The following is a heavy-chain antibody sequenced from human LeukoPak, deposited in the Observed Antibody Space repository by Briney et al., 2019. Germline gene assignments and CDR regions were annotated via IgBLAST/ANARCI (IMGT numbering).Heavy chain of an antibody. CDR1: GFTFSSYA. Sequence: LRLSCAASGFTFSSYAMSWVRQAPGKGLEWIGYIYYSGSTYYNPSLKSRVTISVDTSKNQFSLKLSSVTAADTAVYYYARVIAVAGYYYYYYMDVWGKGTTVTVSS. V-gene: IGHV4-30-4*08. CDR3: ARVIAVAGYYYYYYMDV. CDR2: IYYSGST. D-gene: IGHD6-19*01. J-gene: IGHJ6*03.